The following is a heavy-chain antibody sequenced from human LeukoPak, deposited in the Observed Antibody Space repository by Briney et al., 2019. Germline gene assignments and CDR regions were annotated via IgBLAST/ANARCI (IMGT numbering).Heavy chain of an antibody. J-gene: IGHJ4*02. CDR3: AREGIWQLVPFAYYFDY. CDR2: ISYDGSNK. D-gene: IGHD6-13*01. CDR1: GFTFSSYA. V-gene: IGHV3-30-3*01. Sequence: GGSLRLSCAASGFTFSSYAMHWVRQAPGKGLEWVAVISYDGSNKYYADSVKGRFTISRDNSKNTLYLQMNSLRAEDTAVYYCAREGIWQLVPFAYYFDYWGQGTLVTVSS.